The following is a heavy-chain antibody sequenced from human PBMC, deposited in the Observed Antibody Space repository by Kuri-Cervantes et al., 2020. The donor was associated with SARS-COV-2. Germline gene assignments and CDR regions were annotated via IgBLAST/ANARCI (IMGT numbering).Heavy chain of an antibody. D-gene: IGHD2-2*01. Sequence: KVSCKGSGYSFTSYWIGWVRQMPGKGLEWMGIIYPGDSDTRYSPSFQGQVTISADKSISTAYLQWSSLKASDTAVYYCARGLDCSSTSCYPGTSYYYYGMDVWGQGTTVTVSS. CDR2: IYPGDSDT. V-gene: IGHV5-51*01. CDR1: GYSFTSYW. CDR3: ARGLDCSSTSCYPGTSYYYYGMDV. J-gene: IGHJ6*02.